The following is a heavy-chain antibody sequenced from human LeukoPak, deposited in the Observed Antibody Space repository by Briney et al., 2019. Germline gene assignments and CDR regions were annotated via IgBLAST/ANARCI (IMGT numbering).Heavy chain of an antibody. Sequence: SQTLSLTCTVSGGSISSGDYYWSWIRQPPGKGLEWIGYIYYSGSTYYNPSLKSRVTISVDTSKNQFSLKLSSVTAADTAVYYCARRVHSSSWSSYFDYWGQETLVTVSS. V-gene: IGHV4-30-4*01. D-gene: IGHD6-13*01. J-gene: IGHJ4*02. CDR1: GGSISSGDYY. CDR3: ARRVHSSSWSSYFDY. CDR2: IYYSGST.